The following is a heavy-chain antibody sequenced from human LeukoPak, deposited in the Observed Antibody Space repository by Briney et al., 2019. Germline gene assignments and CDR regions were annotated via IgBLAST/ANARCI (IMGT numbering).Heavy chain of an antibody. D-gene: IGHD1-20*01. CDR2: INTDGSST. V-gene: IGHV3-74*01. CDR1: GFTFSSYW. J-gene: IGHJ4*02. CDR3: ASITGTTALGD. Sequence: GGSLRLSCAASGFTFSSYWMHWVRHAPGKGLVWVSRINTDGSSTIYADSVKGRFTISRDNAKNTLYLQMNSLRAEDTAVYYCASITGTTALGDWGQGTLVTVSS.